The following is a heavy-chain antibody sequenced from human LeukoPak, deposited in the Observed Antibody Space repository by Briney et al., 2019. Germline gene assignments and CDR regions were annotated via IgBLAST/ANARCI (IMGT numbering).Heavy chain of an antibody. V-gene: IGHV3-30*04. CDR3: AREYCSSTSCYPDY. CDR2: ISYDGSNR. CDR1: GFTFSSYA. J-gene: IGHJ4*02. D-gene: IGHD2-2*01. Sequence: GGSLRLSCAASGFTFSSYAMHWVRQAPGKGLEWVAVISYDGSNRYYADSVKGRFTISRDNSKNTLYLQMNSLRAEDTAVYYCAREYCSSTSCYPDYWGQGTLVTVSS.